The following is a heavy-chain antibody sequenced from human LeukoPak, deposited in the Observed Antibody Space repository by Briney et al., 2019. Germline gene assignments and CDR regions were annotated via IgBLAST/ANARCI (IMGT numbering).Heavy chain of an antibody. V-gene: IGHV3-30*04. Sequence: GGSLRLSCAASGFTFSSYAVHWVRQAPGKGLEWVAVISYDGSNKYYADSVKGRFTISRDNSKNTLYLQMNSLRAEDTAVYYCAREIPVFLGIVVVPAAIARRGGMDVWGKGTTVTVSS. CDR2: ISYDGSNK. J-gene: IGHJ6*04. D-gene: IGHD2-2*03. CDR1: GFTFSSYA. CDR3: AREIPVFLGIVVVPAAIARRGGMDV.